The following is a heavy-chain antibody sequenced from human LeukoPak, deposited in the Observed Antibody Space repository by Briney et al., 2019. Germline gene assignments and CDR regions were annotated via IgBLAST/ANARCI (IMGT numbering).Heavy chain of an antibody. Sequence: PSETLSLTCTVSGGSISSGSYYWSWIRQPAGKGLEWIGRIYTSGSTNYNPSLKSRVTISVDTSKNQFSLKLSSVTAADTAVYYCARGKVDVAYFDYWGQGTLVTVSS. V-gene: IGHV4-61*02. J-gene: IGHJ4*02. D-gene: IGHD3-16*01. CDR1: GGSISSGSYY. CDR3: ARGKVDVAYFDY. CDR2: IYTSGST.